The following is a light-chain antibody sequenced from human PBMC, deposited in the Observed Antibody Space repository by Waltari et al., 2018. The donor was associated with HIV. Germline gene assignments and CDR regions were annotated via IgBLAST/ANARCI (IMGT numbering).Light chain of an antibody. CDR3: QQSYSTPYT. CDR2: TAS. J-gene: IGKJ2*01. CDR1: QSISSY. V-gene: IGKV1-39*01. Sequence: DIQMTQSPSSLSASVGDRVTVTCRASQSISSYLNWYQQKPGKAPKLLIYTASSFQSGVPSRFSGGGSGTDFTLTISSLQPEDFATYYCQQSYSTPYTFGQGTKLEFK.